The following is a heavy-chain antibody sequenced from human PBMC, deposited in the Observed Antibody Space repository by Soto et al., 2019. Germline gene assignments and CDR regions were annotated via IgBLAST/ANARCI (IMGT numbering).Heavy chain of an antibody. J-gene: IGHJ5*02. CDR3: ARSYVNYYGSGSYYNVIGPGSYSWFDP. D-gene: IGHD3-10*01. CDR1: GLLLTTSGMC. V-gene: IGHV2-70*01. CDR2: IDWDDDK. Sequence: FGPTLVNPTQTLTLTYTFPGLLLTTSGMCVSWIRQPPGKALEWLALIDWDDDKYYSTSLKTRPTIPKDTSKNQVVLTMTNTDPVDTATYYLARSYVNYYGSGSYYNVIGPGSYSWFDPWGQGTLVTVSS.